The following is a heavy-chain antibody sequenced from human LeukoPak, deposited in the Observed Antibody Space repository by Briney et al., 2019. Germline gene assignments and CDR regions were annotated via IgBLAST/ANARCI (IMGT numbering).Heavy chain of an antibody. V-gene: IGHV3-48*03. CDR2: ISSSGDTI. J-gene: IGHJ6*03. Sequence: GGSLRLSCAASGFTFSSYEMNWVRQAPGKGLEWVSYISSSGDTIYYADSVKGRFTISRDNAKNSLYLQMNSLRAEDTAVYYCAREGTGRYYYYYYMDVWGKRTTVTISS. CDR3: AREGTGRYYYYYYMDV. CDR1: GFTFSSYE. D-gene: IGHD1-1*01.